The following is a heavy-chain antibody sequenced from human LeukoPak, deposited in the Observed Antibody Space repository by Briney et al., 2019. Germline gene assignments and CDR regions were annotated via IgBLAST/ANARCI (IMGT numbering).Heavy chain of an antibody. J-gene: IGHJ1*01. D-gene: IGHD2-2*01. CDR1: GASISSGGYY. CDR2: ISYSGSP. CDR3: ARGPHCSSTSCYSEYFHH. V-gene: IGHV4-31*03. Sequence: SQTLSLACTVSGASISSGGYYWSWLRQHPGKGLDWIGYISYSGSPYYNPSLKSRVTISVDTSRSQFSLKLSSVTAADTAVYYCARGPHCSSTSCYSEYFHHWGQGTLVTVSS.